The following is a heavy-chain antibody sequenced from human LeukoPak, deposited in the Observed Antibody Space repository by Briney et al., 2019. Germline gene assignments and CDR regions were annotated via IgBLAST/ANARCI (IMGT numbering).Heavy chain of an antibody. CDR2: IYASGST. J-gene: IGHJ3*02. V-gene: IGHV4-39*07. D-gene: IGHD5-24*01. CDR1: SVSINTSNYY. CDR3: ASPPPWGLQSDYDAFDI. Sequence: PSETLSLTCTVSSVSINTSNYYWGWIRQPPGKGLEWIGRIYASGSTNYNPSLKSRVTMSVDTSKNQFSLKLSSVTAADTAVYYCASPPPWGLQSDYDAFDIWGQGTMVTVSS.